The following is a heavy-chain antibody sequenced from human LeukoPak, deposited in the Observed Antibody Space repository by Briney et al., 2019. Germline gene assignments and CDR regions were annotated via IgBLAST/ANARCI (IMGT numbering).Heavy chain of an antibody. CDR1: GYTFSSYG. D-gene: IGHD3-3*01. V-gene: IGHV1-18*01. CDR2: ISAYNGNT. CDR3: ARHGHDFWSGQNWFDP. J-gene: IGHJ5*02. Sequence: GASVKVPCKASGYTFSSYGISWVRQAPGQGLEWMGWISAYNGNTNYAQKFQGRVTMTTDTSTSTTYMEVRSLRSDDTAVYYCARHGHDFWSGQNWFDPWGQGTLATVSS.